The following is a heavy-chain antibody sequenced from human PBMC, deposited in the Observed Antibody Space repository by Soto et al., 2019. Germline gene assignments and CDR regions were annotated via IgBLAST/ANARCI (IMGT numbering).Heavy chain of an antibody. V-gene: IGHV4-39*01. CDR1: GGSISSSSYY. J-gene: IGHJ6*02. CDR2: IYYSGST. D-gene: IGHD3-3*01. Sequence: PSETLSLTCTVSGGSISSSSYYWGWIRQPPGKGLEWIGSIYYSGSTYYNPSLKSRVTISVDTSKNQFSLKLSSVTAADTAAYYCARHQGTFWTDYYYGMDVWGQGTTVTVSS. CDR3: ARHQGTFWTDYYYGMDV.